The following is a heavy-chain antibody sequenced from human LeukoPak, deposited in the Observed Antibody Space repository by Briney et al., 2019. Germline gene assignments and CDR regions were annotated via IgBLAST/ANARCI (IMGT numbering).Heavy chain of an antibody. J-gene: IGHJ3*02. Sequence: PGGSLRLSCAASGFTFSSYAMSWVRQAPGKGLEWVSAISGSGGSTYYADSVKGRFTISRDNAKNSLYLQMNSLRAEDTALYYCARGYSRAAFDIWGQGTVVAVSS. V-gene: IGHV3-23*01. CDR3: ARGYSRAAFDI. CDR1: GFTFSSYA. D-gene: IGHD2-15*01. CDR2: ISGSGGST.